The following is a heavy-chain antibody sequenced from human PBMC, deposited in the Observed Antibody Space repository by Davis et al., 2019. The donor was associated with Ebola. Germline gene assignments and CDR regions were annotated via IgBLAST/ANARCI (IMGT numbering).Heavy chain of an antibody. V-gene: IGHV3-48*04. CDR2: ISSSSSTI. Sequence: PGGSLRLSCAASGFTFSSYSMNWVRQAPGKGLEWVSYISSSSSTIYYADSVKGRFTVSRDNAKNSLYLQMNSLRAEDTAVYYCARAEDILTAYSQNYYYGVDVWGLGTTVSVSS. CDR1: GFTFSSYS. J-gene: IGHJ6*02. D-gene: IGHD3-9*01. CDR3: ARAEDILTAYSQNYYYGVDV.